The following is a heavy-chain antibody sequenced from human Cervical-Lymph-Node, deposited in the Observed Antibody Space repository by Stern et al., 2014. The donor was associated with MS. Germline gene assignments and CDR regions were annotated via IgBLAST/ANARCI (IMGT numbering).Heavy chain of an antibody. J-gene: IGHJ6*02. CDR3: ARAIGFCSGGNCEPYYYYGIDV. CDR1: GFRFDDYA. V-gene: IGHV3-9*01. D-gene: IGHD2-15*01. CDR2: ISWGRGTI. Sequence: EVQLVESGGDLVQPGRSLRLSCAASGFRFDDYAMYWVRHAPGKGLEWVSGISWGRGTIGYADSVKGRFTISRDNVKNSLFLQMNSLRSEDTASYYCARAIGFCSGGNCEPYYYYGIDVWGQGTRVTVSS.